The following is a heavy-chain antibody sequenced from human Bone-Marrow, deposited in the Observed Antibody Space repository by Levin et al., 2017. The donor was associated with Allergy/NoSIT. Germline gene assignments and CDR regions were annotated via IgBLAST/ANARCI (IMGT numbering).Heavy chain of an antibody. CDR1: GFIFDDYA. V-gene: IGHV3-9*01. CDR2: ISWNSGKI. J-gene: IGHJ4*02. D-gene: IGHD6-13*01. Sequence: SLKISCAASGFIFDDYAMHWVRQVPGKGLEWVSGISWNSGKIEYADSVKGRFTISRDNARNSLYLQMSSLRAEDTAFYYCIKAYASTWPTAWDYFAYWGQGTLVTVSS. CDR3: IKAYASTWPTAWDYFAY.